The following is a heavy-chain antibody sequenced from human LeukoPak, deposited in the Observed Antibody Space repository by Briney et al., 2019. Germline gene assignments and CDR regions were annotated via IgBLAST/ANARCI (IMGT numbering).Heavy chain of an antibody. Sequence: EASVKVSCKTSGDTFTRYAITWVRQAPGQGLEWMGSIIPIFGTANYAQKLQGRVTITADKSTSTAYMELSSLRSEDTAVYYCAMGVGAPEDLAVAADFDYWGQGTLVTVSS. D-gene: IGHD6-19*01. CDR1: GDTFTRYA. CDR2: IIPIFGTA. J-gene: IGHJ4*02. CDR3: AMGVGAPEDLAVAADFDY. V-gene: IGHV1-69*06.